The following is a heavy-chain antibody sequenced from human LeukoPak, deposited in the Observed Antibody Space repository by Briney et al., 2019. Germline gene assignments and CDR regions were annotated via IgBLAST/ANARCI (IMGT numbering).Heavy chain of an antibody. Sequence: SQTLSLTCTVSGGSLSSGDYYWSWIRQPPGKGLEWIGYIYYSGSTNYNPSLKSRVTISVDTSKNQFSLKLSSVTAADTAVYYCARAYSSSWYTAHFDYWGQGTLVTVSS. D-gene: IGHD6-13*01. V-gene: IGHV4-61*08. CDR1: GGSLSSGDYY. CDR3: ARAYSSSWYTAHFDY. CDR2: IYYSGST. J-gene: IGHJ4*02.